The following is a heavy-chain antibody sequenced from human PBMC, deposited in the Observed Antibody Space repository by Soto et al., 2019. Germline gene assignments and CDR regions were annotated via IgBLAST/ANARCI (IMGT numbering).Heavy chain of an antibody. D-gene: IGHD3-10*01. CDR2: ISGSSGST. J-gene: IGHJ4*02. V-gene: IGHV3-23*01. CDR3: ANTWDYGSGSYSNPAFDY. CDR1: GFTFSNYA. Sequence: EVQLLESGGGLVQPGGSLRLSCAASGFTFSNYAMTWVRQAPGKGLEWVSGISGSSGSTYYADSVKGRFSISRDNSKNTLYLQMNSLRAEDTAVYCCANTWDYGSGSYSNPAFDYWGQGTLVAVSS.